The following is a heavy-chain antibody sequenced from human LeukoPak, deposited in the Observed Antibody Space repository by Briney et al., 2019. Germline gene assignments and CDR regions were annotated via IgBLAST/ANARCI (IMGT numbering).Heavy chain of an antibody. Sequence: KPGGSLRLSCAASGFTFSTYTMNWVSQAPGKGLEWVSTISSSSSYIYYGDSVKGRFTISRDNAKNSLYLQMNSLRAEDTAVYYCARAPYDSTGYETRLAFDIWGQGTMVTVSS. CDR1: GFTFSTYT. CDR2: ISSSSSYI. D-gene: IGHD3-22*01. V-gene: IGHV3-21*01. CDR3: ARAPYDSTGYETRLAFDI. J-gene: IGHJ3*02.